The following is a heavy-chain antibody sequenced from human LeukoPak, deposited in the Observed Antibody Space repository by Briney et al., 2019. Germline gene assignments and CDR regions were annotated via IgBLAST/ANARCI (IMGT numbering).Heavy chain of an antibody. Sequence: PGGSLRLSCAASGFTFSDYYMSWIRQAPGKGLEWVSYISSSGSTIYYADSVKGRFTISRDNVKNSLYLQMNGLRAEDTALYYCASFFKNTWTYWFDPWGQGTLVTVSS. J-gene: IGHJ5*02. CDR3: ASFFKNTWTYWFDP. V-gene: IGHV3-11*01. CDR2: ISSSGSTI. D-gene: IGHD1-20*01. CDR1: GFTFSDYY.